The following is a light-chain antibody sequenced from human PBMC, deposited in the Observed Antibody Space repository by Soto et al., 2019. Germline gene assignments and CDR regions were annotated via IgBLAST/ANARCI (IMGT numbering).Light chain of an antibody. CDR3: CSYAGSPRYV. V-gene: IGLV2-11*01. Sequence: QSALTQPRSVSGSPGQSVTISCTGTSSDVGGYNYVSWYQPHPGKAPKVMIYDVSERPSGVPDRFSGSKSGNTASLTISGLQAEDEADYYCCSYAGSPRYVFGTGTKVTVL. CDR1: SSDVGGYNY. J-gene: IGLJ1*01. CDR2: DVS.